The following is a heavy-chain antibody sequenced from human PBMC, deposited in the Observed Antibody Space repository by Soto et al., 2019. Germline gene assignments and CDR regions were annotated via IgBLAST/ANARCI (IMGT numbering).Heavy chain of an antibody. Sequence: ASVRVSSKASVYTFTSYYMHWVRQAPGQGLEWMGIINPSGGSTGYARKFQGRVTMTRDTSTSTVYMELSSLRSEDTAVYYCARAALGANWFDPWGQGTLVTVSS. J-gene: IGHJ5*02. CDR1: VYTFTSYY. D-gene: IGHD1-26*01. CDR3: ARAALGANWFDP. CDR2: INPSGGST. V-gene: IGHV1-46*01.